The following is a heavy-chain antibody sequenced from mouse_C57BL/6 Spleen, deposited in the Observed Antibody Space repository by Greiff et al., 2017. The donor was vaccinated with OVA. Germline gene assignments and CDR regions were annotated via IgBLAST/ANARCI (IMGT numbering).Heavy chain of an antibody. CDR3: ARHEEEPNSFDY. CDR1: GYTFTEYS. Sequence: QVQLQQSGAELVKPGASVKLSCKASGYTFTEYSIHWVKQRSGQGLEWIGWFYPGSGSIKYNEKFKDKATLTADKSSSTVCMELSRLTSEDSAVYCCARHEEEPNSFDYWGQGTTLTVSS. V-gene: IGHV1-62-2*01. J-gene: IGHJ2*01. D-gene: IGHD6-5*01. CDR2: FYPGSGSI.